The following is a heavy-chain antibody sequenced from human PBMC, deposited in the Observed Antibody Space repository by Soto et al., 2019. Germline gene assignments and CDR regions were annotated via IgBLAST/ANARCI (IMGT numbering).Heavy chain of an antibody. CDR1: GFTFSSYS. CDR2: ISSSSSYI. J-gene: IGHJ6*02. CDR3: ARKGGIAARIYYYYSMDV. V-gene: IGHV3-21*01. D-gene: IGHD6-6*01. Sequence: GGSLRLSCAASGFTFSSYSMNWVRQAPGKGLEWVSSISSSSSYIYYADSVKGRFTISRDNAKNSLYLQMNSLRAEDTAVYYCARKGGIAARIYYYYSMDVWGQGTTVTVSS.